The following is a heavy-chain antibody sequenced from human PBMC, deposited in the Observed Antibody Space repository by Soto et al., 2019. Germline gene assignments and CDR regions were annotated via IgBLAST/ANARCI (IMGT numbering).Heavy chain of an antibody. J-gene: IGHJ4*02. CDR1: GFTFSNNA. V-gene: IGHV3-23*01. CDR3: AKVPVGATGRFDY. Sequence: EVQLLESGGGLVQPGGSLRLSCAGSGFTFSNNAMSWVRQAPGKGLAWVSAISGSGGSTYYADSVKGRFTISRDNSKNTLYLQMNSLRAEDTALYYCAKVPVGATGRFDYWGQGTLVTVSS. CDR2: ISGSGGST. D-gene: IGHD1-26*01.